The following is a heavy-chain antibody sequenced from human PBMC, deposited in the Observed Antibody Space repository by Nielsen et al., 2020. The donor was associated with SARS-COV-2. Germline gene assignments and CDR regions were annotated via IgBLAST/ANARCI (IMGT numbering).Heavy chain of an antibody. CDR1: GFTFDDYA. CDR2: ISWNSGSI. V-gene: IGHV3-9*01. CDR3: AKFTDGSGSYTDY. J-gene: IGHJ4*02. D-gene: IGHD3-10*01. Sequence: SLKISCAASGFTFDDYAMHWVRQAPGKGLEWVSGISWNSGSIGYADSVKGRFTISRDNAKNSLYLQMNSLRAEDTALYYCAKFTDGSGSYTDYWGQGTLVTVSS.